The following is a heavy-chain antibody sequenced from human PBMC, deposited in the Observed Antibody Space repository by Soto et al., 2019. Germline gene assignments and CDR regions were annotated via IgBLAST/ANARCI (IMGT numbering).Heavy chain of an antibody. CDR3: ARGGGVGVAGSAAFDM. V-gene: IGHV1-2*02. Sequence: QLHLVQSGAVVKKPGASVTVSCSASGYPVTAYYMHWVRQAPGRGLEWMGGINPATGAAKYTQTFQGRVTMTRDPSTSTVCMELSGLTSEDTAGFYCARGGGVGVAGSAAFDMWGQGTLVTVSS. D-gene: IGHD3-3*01. J-gene: IGHJ3*02. CDR1: GYPVTAYY. CDR2: INPATGAA.